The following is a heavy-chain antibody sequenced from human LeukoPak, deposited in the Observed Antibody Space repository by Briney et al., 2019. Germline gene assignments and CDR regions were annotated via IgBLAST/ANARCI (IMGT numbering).Heavy chain of an antibody. CDR2: INNDGSIT. J-gene: IGHJ3*02. V-gene: IGHV3-74*01. CDR3: AREDYGGKQADAFDI. D-gene: IGHD4-23*01. CDR1: GFTFTDNW. Sequence: GGSLRLSCAVSGFTFTDNWMHWVRQVPGKGLVWVSRINNDGSITGYADSVKGRFTISRDNAKNTLYLQMNSLRAEDTAVYYCAREDYGGKQADAFDIWGQGTMVTVSS.